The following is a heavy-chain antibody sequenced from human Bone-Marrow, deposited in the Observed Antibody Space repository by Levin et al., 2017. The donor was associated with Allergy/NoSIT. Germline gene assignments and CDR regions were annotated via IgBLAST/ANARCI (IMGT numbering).Heavy chain of an antibody. V-gene: IGHV1-18*01. Sequence: GESLKISCKASGYSFSSFGISWVRQAPGQGLEWMGWSSAYNGNTYYAQNFQGRVTMTTDTITDTAYMEVRSLRSDDTAVYYCARDHQTYYYFYGLDVWGQGTTVTVSS. J-gene: IGHJ6*02. CDR3: ARDHQTYYYFYGLDV. CDR2: SSAYNGNT. CDR1: GYSFSSFG.